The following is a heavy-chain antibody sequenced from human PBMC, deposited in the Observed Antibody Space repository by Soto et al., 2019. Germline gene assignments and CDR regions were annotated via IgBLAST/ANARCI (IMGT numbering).Heavy chain of an antibody. Sequence: ASVKVSCKASGFSFSDYFMHWVRQAPGQGLEWMGIINPSGDSRNYAQKFQGRVTITRDTSTSTVYMDLSSLRYEDTAVYYCARDNRQNDGTPAASSWFHPWGQGTPVTVSS. D-gene: IGHD2-15*01. V-gene: IGHV1-46*01. J-gene: IGHJ5*02. CDR1: GFSFSDYF. CDR3: ARDNRQNDGTPAASSWFHP. CDR2: INPSGDSR.